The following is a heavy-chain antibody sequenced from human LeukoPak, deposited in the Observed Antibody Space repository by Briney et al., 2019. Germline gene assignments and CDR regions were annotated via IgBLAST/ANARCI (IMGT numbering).Heavy chain of an antibody. CDR2: IYYSGST. CDR1: GGSISSSSYS. V-gene: IGHV4-39*02. D-gene: IGHD2-21*02. Sequence: PSETLSLTCTVSGGSISSSSYSWGWIRQPPGKGLEWIGSIYYSGSTYYNPSLKSRVTISVDTSKNQFSLKLSSVTAADTAIYYCARDEGGDIDSVDYWGQGTLVTVSS. J-gene: IGHJ4*02. CDR3: ARDEGGDIDSVDY.